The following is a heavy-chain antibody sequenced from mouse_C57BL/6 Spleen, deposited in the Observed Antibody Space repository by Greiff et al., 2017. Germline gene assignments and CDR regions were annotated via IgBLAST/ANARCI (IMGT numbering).Heavy chain of an antibody. V-gene: IGHV1-55*01. CDR1: GYTFTSYW. CDR3: ASSNYCGGGGYFDY. Sequence: VQLQQSGAELVKPGASVKMSCKASGYTFTSYWINWVKQRPGQGLEWIGDINPGSGSTNYNEKFKGKATLTVDTSSSTAYMQLSSLTSEDSAVYYCASSNYCGGGGYFDYWGQGTTLTVSS. CDR2: INPGSGST. D-gene: IGHD1-1*02. J-gene: IGHJ2*01.